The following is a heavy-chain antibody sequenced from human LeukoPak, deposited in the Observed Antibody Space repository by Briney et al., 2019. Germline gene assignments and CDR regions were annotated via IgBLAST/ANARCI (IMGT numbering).Heavy chain of an antibody. CDR1: GFTLSNYA. CDR3: AREDGGNSEGYFDL. J-gene: IGHJ2*01. D-gene: IGHD4-23*01. Sequence: PGGSLRLSCAASGFTLSNYAMHWVRQAPGKGLEWVAVISYDGSNKYYADSVKGRFTISRDTPKNTLYVQMNSLRGEDTAVFYCAREDGGNSEGYFDLWGRGTLVTVSS. CDR2: ISYDGSNK. V-gene: IGHV3-30-3*01.